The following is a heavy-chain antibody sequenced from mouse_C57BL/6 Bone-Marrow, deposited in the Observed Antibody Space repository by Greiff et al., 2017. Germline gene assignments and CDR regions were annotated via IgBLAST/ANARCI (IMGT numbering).Heavy chain of an antibody. CDR3: ARQDYGSSTWFAY. Sequence: EVQLQQSGPELVKPGASVKMSCKASGYTFTDYNMHWVKQSHGKSLEWIGYINPNNGGTSYNQKFKGKATVTVNKSSSTAYMELRSLTSEDSAVYYCARQDYGSSTWFAYWGRGTLVTVSA. D-gene: IGHD1-1*01. CDR1: GYTFTDYN. CDR2: INPNNGGT. J-gene: IGHJ3*01. V-gene: IGHV1-22*01.